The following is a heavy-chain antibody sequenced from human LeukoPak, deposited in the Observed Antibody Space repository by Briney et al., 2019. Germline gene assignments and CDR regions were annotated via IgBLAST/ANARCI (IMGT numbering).Heavy chain of an antibody. CDR3: AKRGGSYYSDY. CDR2: ISDSGVDT. J-gene: IGHJ4*02. V-gene: IGHV3-23*01. Sequence: GGSLRLSCAASGFIFSNYAMSWVRQAPGKRLEWVSSISDSGVDTYYGDSVKGRFTISRDNSKNTLYLQMNSLRAEDTAVYYCAKRGGSYYSDYWGQGSLVTVSS. CDR1: GFIFSNYA. D-gene: IGHD2-15*01.